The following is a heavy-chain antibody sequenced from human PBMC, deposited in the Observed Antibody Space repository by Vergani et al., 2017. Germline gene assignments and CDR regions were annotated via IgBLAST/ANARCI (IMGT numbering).Heavy chain of an antibody. V-gene: IGHV4-39*07. J-gene: IGHJ5*02. CDR3: ARVDAPFRGRGVGWRFDP. D-gene: IGHD3-10*01. CDR1: GGSISSSSYY. CDR2: IYYSGST. Sequence: QLQLQESGPGLVKPSETLSLTCTVSGGSISSSSYYWGWIRQPPGKGLEWVGSIYYSGSTYYNPSLKSRVTISVDTSKNQFSLKLSSVTAADTAVYYCARVDAPFRGRGVGWRFDPWGQGTLVTVSS.